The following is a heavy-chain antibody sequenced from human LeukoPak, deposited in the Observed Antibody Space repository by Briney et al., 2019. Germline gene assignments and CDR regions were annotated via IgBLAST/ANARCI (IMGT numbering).Heavy chain of an antibody. CDR2: IYYSGNT. V-gene: IGHV4-39*01. CDR3: ATATVTASDAFDY. CDR1: GGSISSSNYY. Sequence: SEALSLTCAVSGGSISSSNYYWGWIRQPPGQGLEWIGSIYYSGNTYYNPSLKSRVTISVDTSKNQFSLKLSSVTAADTAVYYCATATVTASDAFDYWGQGTLVTVSS. D-gene: IGHD4-17*01. J-gene: IGHJ4*02.